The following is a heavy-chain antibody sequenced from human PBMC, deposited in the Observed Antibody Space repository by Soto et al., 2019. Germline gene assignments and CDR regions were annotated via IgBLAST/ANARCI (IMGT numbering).Heavy chain of an antibody. V-gene: IGHV1-3*01. CDR1: GYTFTSYA. Sequence: ASVKVSCKASGYTFTSYAMYWVRQAPGQRLEWMGWINAGNGNTKYSQKFQGRVTITRDTSASTAYMELSSLRSEDTAVYYCARVSGYDSYFDYWGQGTLVTVSS. CDR3: ARVSGYDSYFDY. J-gene: IGHJ4*02. CDR2: INAGNGNT. D-gene: IGHD5-12*01.